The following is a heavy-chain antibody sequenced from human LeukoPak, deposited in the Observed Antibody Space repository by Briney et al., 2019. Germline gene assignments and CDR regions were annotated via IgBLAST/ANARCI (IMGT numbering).Heavy chain of an antibody. CDR3: ASQGVRGVIISTYYFDY. D-gene: IGHD3-10*01. Sequence: PGGSLRLSCAASGFTFSSYSMNWVRQAPGKGLEWVSYISSSSSTIYYADSVKGRFTISRDNAKNSLYLQMNSLRAEDTAVYYCASQGVRGVIISTYYFDYWGQGTLVTVSS. V-gene: IGHV3-48*04. J-gene: IGHJ4*02. CDR2: ISSSSSTI. CDR1: GFTFSSYS.